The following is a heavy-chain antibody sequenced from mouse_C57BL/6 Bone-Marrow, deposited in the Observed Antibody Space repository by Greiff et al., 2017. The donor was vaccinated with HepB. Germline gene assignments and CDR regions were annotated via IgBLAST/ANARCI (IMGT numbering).Heavy chain of an antibody. Sequence: EVKLMESGGDLVKPGGSLKLSCAASGFTFSSYGMSWVRQTPDKRLEWVATISSGGSYTYYPDSVKGRFTISRDNAKNTLYLQMSSLKSEDTAMYYCARRYHSDYWGQGTTLTVSS. CDR3: ARRYHSDY. CDR1: GFTFSSYG. CDR2: ISSGGSYT. J-gene: IGHJ2*01. V-gene: IGHV5-6*02.